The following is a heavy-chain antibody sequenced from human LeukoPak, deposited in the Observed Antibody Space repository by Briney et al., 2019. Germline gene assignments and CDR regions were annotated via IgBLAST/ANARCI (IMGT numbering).Heavy chain of an antibody. CDR3: ASLETYYYDSSGYEFDP. CDR2: INTDGSST. D-gene: IGHD3-22*01. CDR1: GFAFSDYG. Sequence: GRSLRLSCAASGFAFSDYGMHWVRQAPGKGLVWVSRINTDGSSTSYADSVKGRFTISRDNAKNTLYLQMNSLRAEDTAVYYCASLETYYYDSSGYEFDPWGQGTLVTVSS. V-gene: IGHV3-74*01. J-gene: IGHJ5*02.